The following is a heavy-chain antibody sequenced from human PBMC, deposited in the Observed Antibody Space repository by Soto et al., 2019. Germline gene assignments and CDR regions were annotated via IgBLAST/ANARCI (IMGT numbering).Heavy chain of an antibody. CDR2: INHSGST. CDR1: GGSFSGYY. D-gene: IGHD6-6*01. V-gene: IGHV4-34*01. Sequence: QVQLQQWGAGLLKPSETLSLTCAVYGGSFSGYYWSWIRQPPGKGLEWIGEINHSGSTNYNPSLKSRVTISVDTSKNQFSLKLSSVTAADTAVYYCARTASSSSYYYFDYWGQGTLVTVSS. CDR3: ARTASSSSYYYFDY. J-gene: IGHJ4*02.